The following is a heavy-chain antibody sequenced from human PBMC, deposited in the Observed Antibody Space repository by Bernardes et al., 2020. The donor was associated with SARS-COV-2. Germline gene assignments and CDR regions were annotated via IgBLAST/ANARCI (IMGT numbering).Heavy chain of an antibody. V-gene: IGHV4-59*08. CDR2: IYYTGTT. CDR3: AKHVSLLWFGELPYWFDP. CDR1: GASMTSYY. Sequence: SETLSLTYTVSGASMTSYYWSWIRQPPGRGLEWIGDIYYTGTTNYNPSLKSRVTISVDTSKNQFSLNLTSVTAADTAMYYCAKHVSLLWFGELPYWFDPWGQGTLVTVSS. J-gene: IGHJ5*02. D-gene: IGHD3-10*01.